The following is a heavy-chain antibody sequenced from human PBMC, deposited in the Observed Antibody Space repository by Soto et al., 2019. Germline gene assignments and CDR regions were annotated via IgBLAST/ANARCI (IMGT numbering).Heavy chain of an antibody. CDR1: GCTFSSYT. CDR3: VRDHAWAFDS. D-gene: IGHD2-2*01. CDR2: IGHSISSV. V-gene: IGHV3-48*01. Sequence: GGSLRRSCVASGCTFSSYTINWVRQAPGKGLEWISYIGHSISSVSYADSVKGRFTISRDDARDSLYLQMSSLSPEDTAVYFCVRDHAWAFDSWGQGTLVTVSS. J-gene: IGHJ4*02.